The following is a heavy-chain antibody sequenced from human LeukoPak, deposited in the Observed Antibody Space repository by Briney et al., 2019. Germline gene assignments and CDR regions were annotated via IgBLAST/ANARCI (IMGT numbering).Heavy chain of an antibody. D-gene: IGHD3-10*01. CDR3: ARVYYGSGSYFD. CDR1: GGSISSGDYY. V-gene: IGHV4-39*07. J-gene: IGHJ4*02. CDR2: IYHSGST. Sequence: PSETPSLTCTVSGGSISSGDYYWSWIRQPPGKGLEWIGEIYHSGSTNYNPSLKSRVTISVDKSKNQFSLKLSSVTAADTAVYYSARVYYGSGSYFDWGQGTLVTVSS.